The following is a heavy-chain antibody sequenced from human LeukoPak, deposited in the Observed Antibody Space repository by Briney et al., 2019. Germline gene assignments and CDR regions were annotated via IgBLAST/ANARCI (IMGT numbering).Heavy chain of an antibody. CDR2: ISGSGDKI. J-gene: IGHJ4*02. CDR3: AREPSQLWIDN. Sequence: GGSLRLSCAASGFTFSNSAMTWVRQAPGKGLEWVSAISGSGDKIHYADSVKGRFSISRDNTKNSLFLQISSLRGEDSAVYYCAREPSQLWIDNWGQGTRVIVSS. CDR1: GFTFSNSA. D-gene: IGHD5-18*01. V-gene: IGHV3-23*01.